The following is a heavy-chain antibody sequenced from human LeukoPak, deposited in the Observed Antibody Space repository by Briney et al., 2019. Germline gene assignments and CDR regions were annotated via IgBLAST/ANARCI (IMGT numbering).Heavy chain of an antibody. CDR1: GGSFSGYY. V-gene: IGHV4-34*01. Sequence: KPSETLSLTCAVYGGSFSGYYWSWIRQPPGKGLEWIGEINHSGSTNYNPSLKSRVTISVDTSKNQFSLKLSSVTAADTAVYYCARAVAGTLIDYWGQGTLVTVSS. D-gene: IGHD6-19*01. J-gene: IGHJ4*02. CDR3: ARAVAGTLIDY. CDR2: INHSGST.